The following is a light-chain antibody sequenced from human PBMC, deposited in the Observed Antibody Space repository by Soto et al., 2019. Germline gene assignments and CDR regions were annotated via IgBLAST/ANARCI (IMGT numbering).Light chain of an antibody. J-gene: IGLJ2*01. CDR3: CSYTGNSVV. CDR1: SSDVGGYNY. CDR2: DVT. Sequence: QSALTQPRSVSGSPGQSVTISCTGTSSDVGGYNYVSWYQQHPGKAPKLMIYDVTKRPSGVPDRFSGSKSGNTASLTISGLQAEDEGDYYCCSYTGNSVVFGGGTKLTVL. V-gene: IGLV2-11*01.